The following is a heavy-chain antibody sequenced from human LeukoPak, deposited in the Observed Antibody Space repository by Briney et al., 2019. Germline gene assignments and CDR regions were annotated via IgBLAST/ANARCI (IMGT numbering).Heavy chain of an antibody. V-gene: IGHV4-59*08. J-gene: IGHJ5*02. CDR1: GGSIISYY. CDR2: IYYSGST. D-gene: IGHD6-13*01. CDR3: ARVSPSGYSSNWAWFDP. Sequence: SETLSLTCTVSGGSIISYYWSWIRQPPGKGLEWIGYIYYSGSTNDNPSLKSRVTISVDTSKNQFSLKLSSVTAADTAVYSCARVSPSGYSSNWAWFDPWGQGTLVTVSS.